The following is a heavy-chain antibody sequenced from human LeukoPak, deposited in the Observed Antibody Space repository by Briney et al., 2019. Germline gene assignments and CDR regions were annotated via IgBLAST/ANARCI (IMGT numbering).Heavy chain of an antibody. CDR3: ARGGKRYYYGSGGMFDP. CDR2: INHSGST. Sequence: SETLSLTCAVYGGSFSGYYWSWIRQPPGKGLEWIGEINHSGSTNYNPSLKSRVTISVDTSKNQFSLKLSSVTAADTAVYYCARGGKRYYYGSGGMFDPWGQGTLVTVSS. D-gene: IGHD3-10*01. J-gene: IGHJ5*02. V-gene: IGHV4-34*01. CDR1: GGSFSGYY.